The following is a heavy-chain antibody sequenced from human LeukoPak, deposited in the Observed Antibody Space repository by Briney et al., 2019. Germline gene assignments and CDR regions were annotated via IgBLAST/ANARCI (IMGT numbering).Heavy chain of an antibody. J-gene: IGHJ5*02. Sequence: SETLSLTCTVSGGSISSYYWSWTRQPAGKGLEWIGRIYTSGSTYYNPSLKSRVTISVDTSKNQFSLKLSSVTAADTAVYYCARDEIYSSSWYNWFDPWGQGTLVTVSS. V-gene: IGHV4-4*07. CDR2: IYTSGST. D-gene: IGHD6-13*01. CDR3: ARDEIYSSSWYNWFDP. CDR1: GGSISSYY.